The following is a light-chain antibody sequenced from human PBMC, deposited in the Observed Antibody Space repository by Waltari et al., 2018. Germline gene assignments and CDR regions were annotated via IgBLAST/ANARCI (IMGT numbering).Light chain of an antibody. CDR3: SSYTSSNTVV. V-gene: IGLV2-14*03. CDR2: DVS. Sequence: QSALTQPASVSGSPGQSITIPCSGTSSDVGGYNYVSWYQQYPGTAPKLMFYDVSHRPSGVSDRFSGSKSGSTASLTISGLQAEDEADYYCSSYTSSNTVVFGGGTKLTVL. J-gene: IGLJ2*01. CDR1: SSDVGGYNY.